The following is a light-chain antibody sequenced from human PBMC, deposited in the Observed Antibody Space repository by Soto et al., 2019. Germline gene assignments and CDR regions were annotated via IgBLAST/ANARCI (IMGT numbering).Light chain of an antibody. CDR2: AAS. CDR1: QTISSW. CDR3: QQYNSYSWT. J-gene: IGKJ1*01. Sequence: DIQMTQSPSTLSGSVGDRVTITCRASQTISSWLAWYQQKPGKAPKLMIYAASTLQSGVPSRFSGSGSGTEFTLTISSLQPDDVATYYCQQYNSYSWTFGQGTKVDIK. V-gene: IGKV1-5*01.